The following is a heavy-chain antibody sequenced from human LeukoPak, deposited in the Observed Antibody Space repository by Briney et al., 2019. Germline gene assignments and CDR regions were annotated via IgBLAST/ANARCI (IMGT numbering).Heavy chain of an antibody. J-gene: IGHJ4*02. CDR1: GFTFRHYW. V-gene: IGHV3-7*05. CDR3: GGPLSDWSQRN. D-gene: IGHD3-9*01. CDR2: MNQDGSEK. Sequence: GGSLRLSCAASGFTFRHYWMSWVRQAPGKGLEWVANMNQDGSEKYYVDSVKGRFTISRDNAKNSLYLQMNSLTAEDTAVYYCGGPLSDWSQRNWGQGTLVTVSS.